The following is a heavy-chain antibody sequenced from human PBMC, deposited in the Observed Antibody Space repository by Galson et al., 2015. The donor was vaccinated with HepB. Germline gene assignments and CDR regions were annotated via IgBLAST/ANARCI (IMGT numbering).Heavy chain of an antibody. CDR2: ISGSGGST. CDR1: GFTFSSYA. Sequence: SLRLSCAASGFTFSSYAMSWVRQAPGKGLEWVSAISGSGGSTYYADSVKGRFTISRDNSKNTLYLQMNSLRAEDTAVYYCAKDPYYYDSSGLPYYFDYWGQGTLVTVSS. J-gene: IGHJ4*02. D-gene: IGHD3-22*01. CDR3: AKDPYYYDSSGLPYYFDY. V-gene: IGHV3-23*01.